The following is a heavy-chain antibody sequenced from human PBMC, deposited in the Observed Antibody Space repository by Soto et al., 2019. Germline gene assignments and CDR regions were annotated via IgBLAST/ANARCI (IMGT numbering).Heavy chain of an antibody. V-gene: IGHV3-23*01. CDR3: AKDLREAALTYYGMDA. Sequence: RRLSCAASGFTFSSYAMSWVRQAPGKGLEWVSAISGSGGSTYYADSVKGRFTISRDNSKNTLYLQMNSLRAEDTAVYYCAKDLREAALTYYGMDAWGQGTTVTVSS. CDR2: ISGSGGST. CDR1: GFTFSSYA. J-gene: IGHJ6*02. D-gene: IGHD6-13*01.